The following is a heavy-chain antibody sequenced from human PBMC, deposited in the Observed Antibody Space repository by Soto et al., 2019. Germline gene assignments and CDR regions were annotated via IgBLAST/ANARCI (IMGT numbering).Heavy chain of an antibody. J-gene: IGHJ5*02. Sequence: QVQLVQSGAEVKKPGSSVKVSCKASGGTFSSYAISWVRQAPGQGLEWMGGIILIFGTANYAQKFQGRVTITADESTSTAYMELSSLRSEDTAVYYCASTIVVVPAAIPSWFDPWGQGTLVTVSS. CDR3: ASTIVVVPAAIPSWFDP. CDR2: IILIFGTA. V-gene: IGHV1-69*01. D-gene: IGHD2-2*02. CDR1: GGTFSSYA.